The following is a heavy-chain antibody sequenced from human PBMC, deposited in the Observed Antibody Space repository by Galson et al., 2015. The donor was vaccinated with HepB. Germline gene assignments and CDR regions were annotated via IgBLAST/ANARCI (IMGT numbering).Heavy chain of an antibody. J-gene: IGHJ3*02. D-gene: IGHD3-10*01. Sequence: SVKVSCKASGYTFTSYAMHWVRQAPGQRLEWMGWINAGNGNTKYSQKFQGRVTITRDTSASTAYMELSSLRSEDTAVYYCARVRTQTRITMVRGVFDAFDIWGQGTMVTVSS. V-gene: IGHV1-3*01. CDR3: ARVRTQTRITMVRGVFDAFDI. CDR1: GYTFTSYA. CDR2: INAGNGNT.